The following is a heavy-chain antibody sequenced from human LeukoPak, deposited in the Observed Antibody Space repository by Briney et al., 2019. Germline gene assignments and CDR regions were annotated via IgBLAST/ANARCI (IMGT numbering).Heavy chain of an antibody. CDR2: IYYSGST. V-gene: IGHV4-59*01. Sequence: SETLCLTCTVSGGSISSYYWSWIRQPPGKGLEWIGYIYYSGSTNYNPSLKSRVTISVDTSKNQFSLKLSSVTAADTAVYYCASFEYSSSYYFDYWGQGTLVTVSS. CDR1: GGSISSYY. D-gene: IGHD6-6*01. CDR3: ASFEYSSSYYFDY. J-gene: IGHJ4*02.